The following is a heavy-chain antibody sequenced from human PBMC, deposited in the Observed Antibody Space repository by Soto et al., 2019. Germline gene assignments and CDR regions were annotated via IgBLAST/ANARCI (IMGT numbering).Heavy chain of an antibody. Sequence: PSETLSLTCTVSGGSISSGGYYWSWIRQHPGKGLEWIGYIYYSGSTYYNPSLKSRVTISVDTSKNQFSLKLSSVTAADTAVYYCARHSSGYYYLDYWGQGTLVTVSS. J-gene: IGHJ4*02. CDR3: ARHSSGYYYLDY. D-gene: IGHD3-22*01. V-gene: IGHV4-31*03. CDR1: GGSISSGGYY. CDR2: IYYSGST.